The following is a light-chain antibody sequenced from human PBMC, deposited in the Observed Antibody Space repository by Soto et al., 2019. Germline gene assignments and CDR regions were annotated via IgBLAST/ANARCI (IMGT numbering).Light chain of an antibody. Sequence: IVMTQSPATLSVSPGERATLSCRAGQTIYSNVAWYQQRPGQAPRLLIYRASTRATGVPARFSGSGSGTEFTLTISGLQSEDFAVYYCQQRSNWPPITFGQGTRLEIK. CDR3: QQRSNWPPIT. J-gene: IGKJ5*01. CDR2: RAS. CDR1: QTIYSN. V-gene: IGKV3-15*01.